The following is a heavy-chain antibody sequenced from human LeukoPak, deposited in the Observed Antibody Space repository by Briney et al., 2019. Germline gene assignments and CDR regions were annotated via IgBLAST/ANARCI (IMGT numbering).Heavy chain of an antibody. CDR3: ARGIAVAVYYFDY. CDR1: GYTFTGYY. D-gene: IGHD6-19*01. Sequence: GASVKVSCKASGYTFTGYYMHWVRQAPGRGLEWMGWINPNSGGTNYAQKFQGRVTMTRDTSISTAYMELSRLRSDDTAVYYCARGIAVAVYYFDYWGQGTLVTVSS. CDR2: INPNSGGT. V-gene: IGHV1-2*02. J-gene: IGHJ4*02.